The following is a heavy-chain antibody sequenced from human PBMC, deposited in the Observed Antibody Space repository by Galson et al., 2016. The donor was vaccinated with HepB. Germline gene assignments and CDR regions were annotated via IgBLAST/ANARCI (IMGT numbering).Heavy chain of an antibody. Sequence: SLRLSCAASGFTVSNNYMSWVRQAPGKGLAWGSVIYSGGTTYYADSVKGRFTISRDSSKNTLYLQMNSLRAEDTAVYYCARSPNWNFLWGQGTLVTVSS. V-gene: IGHV3-66*01. D-gene: IGHD1-1*01. CDR3: ARSPNWNFL. CDR1: GFTVSNNY. CDR2: IYSGGTT. J-gene: IGHJ4*02.